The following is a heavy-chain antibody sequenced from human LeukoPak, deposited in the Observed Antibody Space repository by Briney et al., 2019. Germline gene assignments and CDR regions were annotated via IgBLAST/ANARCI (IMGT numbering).Heavy chain of an antibody. V-gene: IGHV3-43*01. Sequence: GGSLRPSCAASGFTFDDYTMHWVRQAPGKGLEWVSLISWDGGSTYYADSVKGRFTISRDNSKNSLYLQMNGLRTEDTALYHCARAGYDFWSGYFFDYWGQGTLVTVSS. CDR1: GFTFDDYT. J-gene: IGHJ4*02. CDR3: ARAGYDFWSGYFFDY. D-gene: IGHD3-3*01. CDR2: ISWDGGST.